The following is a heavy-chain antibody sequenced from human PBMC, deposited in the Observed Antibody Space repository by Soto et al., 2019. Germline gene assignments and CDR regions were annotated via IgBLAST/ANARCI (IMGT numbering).Heavy chain of an antibody. CDR1: GFTVSSNY. V-gene: IGHV3-53*01. D-gene: IGHD2-21*02. Sequence: PWGSLRLSCAASGFTVSSNYMSWVRQAPGKGLEWVSVIYICGSTYYADSVKGRFTISRDNSKNTLYLQMNSLRAEDTAVYYCASAACGGDCYSSRGRDYWGQGTMVSVSA. CDR3: ASAACGGDCYSSRGRDY. J-gene: IGHJ4*02. CDR2: IYICGST.